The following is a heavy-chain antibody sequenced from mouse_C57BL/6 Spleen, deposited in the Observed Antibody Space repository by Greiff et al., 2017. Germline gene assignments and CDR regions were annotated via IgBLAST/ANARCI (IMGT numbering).Heavy chain of an antibody. D-gene: IGHD2-4*01. CDR3: AREGIYYDYPYYAMDY. J-gene: IGHJ4*01. V-gene: IGHV1-76*01. Sequence: QVQLQQSGAELVRPGASVKLSCKASGYTFTDYYINWVKQRPGQGLEWIARIYPGSGNTYYNEKFKGKATLTAEKSSSTAYMQLSSLTSEDSAVYVCAREGIYYDYPYYAMDYWGQGTSVTVSS. CDR2: IYPGSGNT. CDR1: GYTFTDYY.